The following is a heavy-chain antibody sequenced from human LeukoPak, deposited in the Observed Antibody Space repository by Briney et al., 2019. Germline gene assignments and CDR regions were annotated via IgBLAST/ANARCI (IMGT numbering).Heavy chain of an antibody. Sequence: GGSLRLSCAASGFTFSSYSMNWVRQAPGKGLEWVAYISSTSATIYYADSLQGRFTISRDNAKNSLYLQMNSLRAEDTAVYFCARRAMATDYYYYYMDVWGTGTTVTVS. J-gene: IGHJ6*03. CDR3: ARRAMATDYYYYYMDV. CDR2: ISSTSATI. CDR1: GFTFSSYS. D-gene: IGHD5-24*01. V-gene: IGHV3-48*04.